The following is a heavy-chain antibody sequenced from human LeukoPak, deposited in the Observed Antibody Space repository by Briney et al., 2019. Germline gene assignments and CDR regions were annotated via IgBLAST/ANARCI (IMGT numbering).Heavy chain of an antibody. CDR2: ISHSGST. J-gene: IGHJ3*02. Sequence: KSSETLSLTCAVYGVSFSGYYWSWIRRPPGKGLEWVGEISHSGSTNYNPSLKSRVTISVDTSKNQFSLKLSSVTAADTAVYYCARLDYSSSLYDAFDIWGQGTMVTVSS. CDR3: ARLDYSSSLYDAFDI. V-gene: IGHV4-34*01. CDR1: GVSFSGYY. D-gene: IGHD6-13*01.